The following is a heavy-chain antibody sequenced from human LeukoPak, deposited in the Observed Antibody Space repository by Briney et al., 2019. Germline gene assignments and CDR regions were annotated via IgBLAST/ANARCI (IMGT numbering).Heavy chain of an antibody. Sequence: GGSLRLSCAASGFTFSTYVIHWVRQAPGKGLDWVAVMSFDGKNTYYADSVKGRFTVSRDNSKNTLYLQMNSLRPEGTAVYYCAREGFYGSGSSPTFYFDYWGQGTLVTVSS. D-gene: IGHD3-10*01. CDR1: GFTFSTYV. V-gene: IGHV3-30*04. CDR3: AREGFYGSGSSPTFYFDY. J-gene: IGHJ4*02. CDR2: MSFDGKNT.